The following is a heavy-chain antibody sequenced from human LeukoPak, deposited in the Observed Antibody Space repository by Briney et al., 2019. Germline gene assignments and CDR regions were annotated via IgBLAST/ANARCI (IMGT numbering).Heavy chain of an antibody. J-gene: IGHJ3*02. Sequence: GGSLRLSCTASGFSFTNYGMHWVRQAPGKGLEWVAAISYDGRNIYYADVVKGRFIISRDNSKNTLYLQMNSLRAEDTAVYYCARSDSYDAFDIWGQGTMVTVSS. D-gene: IGHD3-22*01. V-gene: IGHV3-30*03. CDR2: ISYDGRNI. CDR1: GFSFTNYG. CDR3: ARSDSYDAFDI.